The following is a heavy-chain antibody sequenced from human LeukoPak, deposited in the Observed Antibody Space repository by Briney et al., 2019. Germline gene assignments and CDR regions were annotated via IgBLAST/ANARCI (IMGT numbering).Heavy chain of an antibody. V-gene: IGHV3-23*01. CDR2: ISGSGGST. CDR1: GFTFSSYA. CDR3: ARAEYSSGDDY. J-gene: IGHJ4*02. Sequence: PGGSLRLSCAASGFTFSSYAMSWVRQAPGKGLEWVSAISGSGGSTYYADSVKGRFTISRDNAKNSLYLQMNSLRAEDTAVYYCARAEYSSGDDYWGQGTLVTVSS. D-gene: IGHD6-19*01.